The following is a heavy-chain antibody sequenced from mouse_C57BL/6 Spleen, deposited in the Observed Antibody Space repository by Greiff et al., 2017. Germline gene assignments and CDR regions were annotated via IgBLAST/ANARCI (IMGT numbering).Heavy chain of an antibody. V-gene: IGHV2-5*01. J-gene: IGHJ4*01. CDR2: IWRGGST. CDR3: AKNSADSYYDAMDY. CDR1: GFSLTSYG. Sequence: QVQLKESGPGLVQPSQTLSITCTVSGFSLTSYGVHWVRQSPGKGLEWLGVIWRGGSTDYNAAFMSRLSIAKDNSKSQVFFKMNSLQADDTAIYYCAKNSADSYYDAMDYWGQGTSVTVSS. D-gene: IGHD2-12*01.